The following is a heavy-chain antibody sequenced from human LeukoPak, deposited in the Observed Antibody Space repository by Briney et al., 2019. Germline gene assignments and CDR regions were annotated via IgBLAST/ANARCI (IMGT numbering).Heavy chain of an antibody. D-gene: IGHD2-15*01. J-gene: IGHJ4*02. V-gene: IGHV3-53*01. CDR3: ARRAGEYSHPYDY. CDR2: IYSGGNT. Sequence: GGTLRLSCTVSGFTVSSNSWSWVRQAPGKGLEWVSFIYSGGNTHYSDSVKGRFTLSRDNSKNTLYLQMNSLRAEDTAIYYCARRAGEYSHPYDYWGQGTLVTVSS. CDR1: GFTVSSNS.